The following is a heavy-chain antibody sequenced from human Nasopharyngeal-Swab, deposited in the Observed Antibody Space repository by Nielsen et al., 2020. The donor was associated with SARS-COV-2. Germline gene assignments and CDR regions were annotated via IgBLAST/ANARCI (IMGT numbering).Heavy chain of an antibody. CDR2: ISWNSGTI. V-gene: IGHV3-9*01. J-gene: IGHJ6*02. CDR1: RFTFDDYA. Sequence: SLKISCVASRFTFDDYAMHWVRQVPGKGPEWVSGISWNSGTIGYVESVRGRFTISRDNAKNSLYLQMNSLRAEDTAFYYCAKGLGGVYQPYYYYVMDVWGQGTAVTVSS. D-gene: IGHD3-16*01. CDR3: AKGLGGVYQPYYYYVMDV.